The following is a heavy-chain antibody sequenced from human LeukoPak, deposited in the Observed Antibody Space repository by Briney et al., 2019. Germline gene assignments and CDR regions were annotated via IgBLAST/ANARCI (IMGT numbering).Heavy chain of an antibody. V-gene: IGHV1-8*01. CDR2: MNPNSGNT. J-gene: IGHJ4*02. CDR1: GYTFTSYD. D-gene: IGHD3-22*01. Sequence: ASVKVSCKASGYTFTSYDINWVRQATGQGLEWMGWMNPNSGNTGYAQKFQGRVTMTRNTSISTAYMELSSLRSEDTAVYYCARGGDYYDSSGHSAHFDYWGQGTLVTVS. CDR3: ARGGDYYDSSGHSAHFDY.